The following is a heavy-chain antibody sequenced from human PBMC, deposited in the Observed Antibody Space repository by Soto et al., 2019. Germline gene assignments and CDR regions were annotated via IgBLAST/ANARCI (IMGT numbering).Heavy chain of an antibody. Sequence: SETLSLTCLVSGGSMSSPNWWSWVRQAPGKGLEWIAEMHHSGATNYNPSLKSRVIISIDKSKNQFSLNLSSVTAADTAVYYCATGSLYYYGSGGMWDSWGRGALVTVSS. CDR2: MHHSGAT. CDR1: GGSMSSPNW. V-gene: IGHV4-4*02. CDR3: ATGSLYYYGSGGMWDS. D-gene: IGHD3-10*01. J-gene: IGHJ4*02.